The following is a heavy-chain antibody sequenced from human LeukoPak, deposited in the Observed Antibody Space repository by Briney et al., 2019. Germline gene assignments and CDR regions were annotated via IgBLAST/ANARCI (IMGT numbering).Heavy chain of an antibody. D-gene: IGHD6-13*01. V-gene: IGHV1-3*02. J-gene: IGHJ6*02. CDR2: SNAGNGNT. CDR1: GYTSTSYA. Sequence: GASVKVSFKASGYTSTSYAMHWVRQAPGQRLEWMGWSNAGNGNTKYSQEFQGRVTITRDTSASTAYMELSSLRSEDMAVYYCARAGSSSFFYGMDVWGQGTTVTVSS. CDR3: ARAGSSSFFYGMDV.